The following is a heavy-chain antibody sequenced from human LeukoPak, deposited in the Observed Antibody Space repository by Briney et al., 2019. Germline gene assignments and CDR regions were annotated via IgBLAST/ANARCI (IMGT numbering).Heavy chain of an antibody. CDR3: ARFRVIKGIAAAGTDDAFDI. Sequence: SETLSLTCAVYGGSFSGYFWSGIRQPPGKGREWIGEINHSGSTNYNPSLTSRVTISVDTSKNQLYLKLSSVTAADTAVYYCARFRVIKGIAAAGTDDAFDIWGQGTMVTVSS. CDR2: INHSGST. D-gene: IGHD6-13*01. CDR1: GGSFSGYF. V-gene: IGHV4-34*01. J-gene: IGHJ3*02.